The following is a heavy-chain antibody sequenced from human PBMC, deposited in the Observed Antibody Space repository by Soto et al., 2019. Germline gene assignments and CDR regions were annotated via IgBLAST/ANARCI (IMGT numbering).Heavy chain of an antibody. D-gene: IGHD1-1*01. CDR2: IIPIFGTA. V-gene: IGHV1-69*13. Sequence: SVKVSCKASGGTFSSYAISWVRQAPGQGLEWMGGIIPIFGTANYAQKFQGRVTITADESTSTAYMELSSLRSEDTAVYYCAGRARVRTRNYYYDYGMDVWGQGTTVTVSS. CDR1: GGTFSSYA. J-gene: IGHJ6*02. CDR3: AGRARVRTRNYYYDYGMDV.